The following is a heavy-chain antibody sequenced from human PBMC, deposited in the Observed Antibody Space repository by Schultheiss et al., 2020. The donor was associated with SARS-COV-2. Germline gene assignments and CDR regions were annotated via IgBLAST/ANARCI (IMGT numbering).Heavy chain of an antibody. D-gene: IGHD3-10*01. J-gene: IGHJ6*02. V-gene: IGHV4-34*01. CDR3: ARGANWVAGDSLRLDYGMDV. CDR2: INHSGST. Sequence: SETLSLTCAVYGGSVTNYYWNWIRQPPGRGLEWIGEINHSGSTNYSPSLKRRVTISVDTSNNHFSLKVSSVTAADTAVYYCARGANWVAGDSLRLDYGMDVWRQGSTVNVAS. CDR1: GGSVTNYY.